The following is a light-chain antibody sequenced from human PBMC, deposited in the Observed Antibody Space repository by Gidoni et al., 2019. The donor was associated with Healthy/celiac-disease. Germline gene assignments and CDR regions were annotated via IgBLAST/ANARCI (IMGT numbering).Light chain of an antibody. Sequence: EIVMTQSPATLSVFPGERATLSCSASQSVSSNLAWYQQKPGQAPRLLIYDASTRATGIPARFSGSGSGTEFTLTISSLQSEDFAVYYCQQYNNWPRTFGQGTKVEIK. CDR3: QQYNNWPRT. CDR1: QSVSSN. V-gene: IGKV3-15*01. CDR2: DAS. J-gene: IGKJ1*01.